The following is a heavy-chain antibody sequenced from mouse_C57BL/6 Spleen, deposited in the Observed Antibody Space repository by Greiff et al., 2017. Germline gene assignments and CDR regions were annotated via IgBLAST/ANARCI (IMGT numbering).Heavy chain of an antibody. Sequence: EVKLMESGEGLVKPGGSLKLSCAASGFTFSSYAMSWVRQTPEKRLEWVAYISSGGDYIYYADTVKGRFTISRDNARNTLYLQMSSLKSEDTAMYYCTREGIYDGYYPLAMDYWGQGTSVTVSS. CDR2: ISSGGDYI. CDR3: TREGIYDGYYPLAMDY. V-gene: IGHV5-9-1*02. CDR1: GFTFSSYA. D-gene: IGHD2-3*01. J-gene: IGHJ4*01.